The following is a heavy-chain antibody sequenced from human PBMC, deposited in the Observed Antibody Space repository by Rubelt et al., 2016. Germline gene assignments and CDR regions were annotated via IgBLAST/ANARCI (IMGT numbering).Heavy chain of an antibody. D-gene: IGHD5-24*01. CDR3: RRDGYHNGGYYFDY. Sequence: QVQLQQWGEGLLKPSETLSLTCVVSGGSFSGYSWSWVRQPPEKGLEWIGDVNHAAVTVYSPSLKSRVTISLDTSKNHLSLRLDSVTAAETAVYYCRRDGYHNGGYYFDYWGQGTPVTVSS. J-gene: IGHJ4*02. CDR2: VNHAAVT. CDR1: GGSFSGYS. V-gene: IGHV4-34*02.